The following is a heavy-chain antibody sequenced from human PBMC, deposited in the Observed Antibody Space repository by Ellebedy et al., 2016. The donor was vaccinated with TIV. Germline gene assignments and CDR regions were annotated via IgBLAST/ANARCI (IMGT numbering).Heavy chain of an antibody. CDR3: AKNGHQTGNHFYFMDV. V-gene: IGHV3-9*01. J-gene: IGHJ6*03. D-gene: IGHD7-27*01. CDR1: GFTFDDFG. CDR2: ISWNSGTI. Sequence: SLKISCAASGFTFDDFGMHWVRQAPGKGLEWVSGISWNSGTIDYADSVKGRFIISRDNAKNSLYLHMESLRAEDTALYYCAKNGHQTGNHFYFMDVWGKGTAVTVSS.